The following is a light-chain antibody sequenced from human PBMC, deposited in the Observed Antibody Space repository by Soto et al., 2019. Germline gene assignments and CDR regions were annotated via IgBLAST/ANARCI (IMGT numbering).Light chain of an antibody. J-gene: IGKJ5*01. CDR3: QQLYTLPFT. CDR2: EAS. V-gene: IGKV1-5*01. Sequence: DIQMTQSPSTLSGSVGARVPITCRASQTISSWLAWYQQKPGKAPKLLIYEASTLQSGVPSRFSGSGSGTEFTLTISGLLPEDFAAYHCQQLYTLPFTFGQGTRLEIK. CDR1: QTISSW.